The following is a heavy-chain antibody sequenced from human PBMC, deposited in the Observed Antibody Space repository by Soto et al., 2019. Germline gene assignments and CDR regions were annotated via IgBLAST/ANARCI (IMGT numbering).Heavy chain of an antibody. V-gene: IGHV3-48*01. CDR3: ARDPNGTIDY. J-gene: IGHJ4*02. CDR2: ISSSSTI. CDR1: GFTFSSYS. Sequence: GGSLRLSCAASGFTFSSYSMNWVRQAPGKGLEWVSYISSSSTIYYADSVKGRFTISRDNAKNSLYLQMNSLRAEDTAVYYCARDPNGTIDYWGQGTLVTVSS.